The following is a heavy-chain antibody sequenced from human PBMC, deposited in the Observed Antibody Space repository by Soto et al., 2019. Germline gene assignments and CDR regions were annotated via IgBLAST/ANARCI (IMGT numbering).Heavy chain of an antibody. V-gene: IGHV3-11*01. Sequence: VQLVESGGGLVKPGGSLRLSCAASGFTFSDYYMSWIRQAPGKGLEWVSYISSSGSTIYYADSVKGRFTISRDNAKNSLYLQMNSLRAEDTAVYYCARGEGMGGLHIVATIGVGYYYYMDVWGKGTTVTVSS. CDR1: GFTFSDYY. D-gene: IGHD5-12*01. J-gene: IGHJ6*03. CDR3: ARGEGMGGLHIVATIGVGYYYYMDV. CDR2: ISSSGSTI.